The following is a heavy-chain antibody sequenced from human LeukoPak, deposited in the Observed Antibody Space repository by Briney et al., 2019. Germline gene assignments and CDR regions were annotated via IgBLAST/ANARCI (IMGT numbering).Heavy chain of an antibody. CDR1: GYTFTSYG. CDR2: ISAYKGNT. Sequence: ASVKVSCKATGYTFTSYGISWVRQAPGQGLEWVGWISAYKGNTNYAQKLQGRVTMTTDTSTSTAYMELRSLRSDDTAVYYCARVWRGYCSSTSCPVGHFYYWGQGTLVTVSS. V-gene: IGHV1-18*01. CDR3: ARVWRGYCSSTSCPVGHFYY. D-gene: IGHD2-2*01. J-gene: IGHJ4*02.